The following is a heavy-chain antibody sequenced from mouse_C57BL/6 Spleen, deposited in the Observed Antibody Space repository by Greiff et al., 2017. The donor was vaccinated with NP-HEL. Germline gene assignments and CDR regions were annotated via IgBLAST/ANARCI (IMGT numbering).Heavy chain of an antibody. Sequence: VMLVESGAELAKPGASVKLSCKASGYTFTSYWMHWVKQRPGQGLEWIGYINPSSGYTKYNQKFKDKATLTADKAYSTAYMQLSSLTYEDTAVYYCARSHSSGYGFAYWGQGTLVTVSA. CDR2: INPSSGYT. CDR1: GYTFTSYW. V-gene: IGHV1-7*01. D-gene: IGHD3-2*02. CDR3: ARSHSSGYGFAY. J-gene: IGHJ3*01.